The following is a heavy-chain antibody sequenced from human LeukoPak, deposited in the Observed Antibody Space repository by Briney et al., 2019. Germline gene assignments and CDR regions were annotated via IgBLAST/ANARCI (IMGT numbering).Heavy chain of an antibody. D-gene: IGHD1-26*01. CDR2: IIPIFGTA. CDR1: GGTFSSYA. Sequence: SVKVSCKASGGTFSSYAISWVRQAPGQGLEWMGGIIPIFGTANYAQKFQGRVTITADESTSTAYMELSSLRSEDTAVYYCARGAYSGGYSLYYYYGMDVWGQGTTVTVSS. V-gene: IGHV1-69*13. CDR3: ARGAYSGGYSLYYYYGMDV. J-gene: IGHJ6*02.